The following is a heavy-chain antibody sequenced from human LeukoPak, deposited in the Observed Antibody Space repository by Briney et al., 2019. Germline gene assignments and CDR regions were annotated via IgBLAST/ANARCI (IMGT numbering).Heavy chain of an antibody. J-gene: IGHJ4*02. CDR3: AKSRNYFDY. D-gene: IGHD1-1*01. V-gene: IGHV3-23*01. CDR2: LSGGGGST. CDR1: GFTFSSYA. Sequence: GGSLRLSCVASGFTFSSYAMSWVRQTPGKGLEWISGLSGGGGSTYYADSVKDRFTISRDNSKNTLFLQMNSLRGDDTAVYYCAKSRNYFDYWGQGTLVTVSS.